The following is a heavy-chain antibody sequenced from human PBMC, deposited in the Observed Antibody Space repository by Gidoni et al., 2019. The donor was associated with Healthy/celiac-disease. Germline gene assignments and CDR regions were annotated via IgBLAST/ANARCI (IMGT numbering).Heavy chain of an antibody. CDR1: GFTFSSYG. CDR3: ARGLKRGIAAAGTWGWFDP. Sequence: QVQLVESGGGVVQPGRSLRLSGAASGFTFSSYGMHWVRQAPGKGLEWVAVIWYDGSNKYYADSVKGRFTISRDNSKNTLYLQMNSLRAEDTAVYYCARGLKRGIAAAGTWGWFDPWGQGTLVTVSS. J-gene: IGHJ5*02. V-gene: IGHV3-33*01. CDR2: IWYDGSNK. D-gene: IGHD6-13*01.